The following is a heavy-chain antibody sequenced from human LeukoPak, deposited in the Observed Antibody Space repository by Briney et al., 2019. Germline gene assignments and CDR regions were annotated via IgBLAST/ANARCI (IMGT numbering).Heavy chain of an antibody. V-gene: IGHV1-69*13. CDR2: IIPIFDTT. Sequence: ASVKVSCKASGGTFSNYAISWVRQAPGQGFEWMGGIIPIFDTTKYAQKFQGRLTITADESTSTANMELSSLRSEDTAVYYCASEVCSGGSCFSDWFDAWGQGTLVTVSS. D-gene: IGHD2-15*01. CDR3: ASEVCSGGSCFSDWFDA. CDR1: GGTFSNYA. J-gene: IGHJ5*02.